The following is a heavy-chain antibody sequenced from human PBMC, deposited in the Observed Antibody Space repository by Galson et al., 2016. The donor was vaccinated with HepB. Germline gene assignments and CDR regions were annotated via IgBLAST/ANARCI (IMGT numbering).Heavy chain of an antibody. D-gene: IGHD6-13*01. CDR2: SRNKARSYTT. CDR1: GFSFGDHY. Sequence: SLRLSCAVSGFSFGDHYMDWVRQAPGKGLEWVGRSRNKARSYTTEYAASVRGRFTIQRANSQNSVYLQMNSLKCENTAVYYCAKIVPSTWRDSWGQGTLVTVSS. J-gene: IGHJ4*02. V-gene: IGHV3-72*01. CDR3: AKIVPSTWRDS.